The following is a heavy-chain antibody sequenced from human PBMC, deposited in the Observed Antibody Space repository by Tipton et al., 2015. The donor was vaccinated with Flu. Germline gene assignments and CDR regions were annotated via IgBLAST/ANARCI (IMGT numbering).Heavy chain of an antibody. CDR3: ARESMIVVVIARYFDL. CDR1: GGSIGSSSYY. Sequence: TLSLTCTVSGGSIGSSSYYWGWIRQPPGKGLEWIGSIYYSGSTYYNPSLKRRATISVDTSKNQSSLKLSSVTAADTAVYYCARESMIVVVIARYFDLWGRGTLVTVSS. J-gene: IGHJ2*01. V-gene: IGHV4-39*07. CDR2: IYYSGST. D-gene: IGHD3-22*01.